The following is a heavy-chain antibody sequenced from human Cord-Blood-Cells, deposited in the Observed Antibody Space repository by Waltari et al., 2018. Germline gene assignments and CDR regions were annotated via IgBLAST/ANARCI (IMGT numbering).Heavy chain of an antibody. J-gene: IGHJ4*02. CDR3: ARVSRIDVIDNWNYDY. V-gene: IGHV4-34*01. D-gene: IGHD1-7*01. Sequence: QVQLQQWGAGLLKPSETLSLTCAVYGGSFSGYYWSWIRQHPGKGLAWIGEINHSGSTNYNPSLKSRVTISVDTSKNQFSLKLSSVTAADTAVYYCARVSRIDVIDNWNYDYWGQGTLVTVSS. CDR1: GGSFSGYY. CDR2: INHSGST.